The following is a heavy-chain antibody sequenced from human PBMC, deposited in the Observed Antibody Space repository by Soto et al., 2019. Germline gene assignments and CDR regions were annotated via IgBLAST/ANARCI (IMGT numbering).Heavy chain of an antibody. CDR2: IKQDGSEK. J-gene: IGHJ6*03. D-gene: IGHD2-2*01. V-gene: IGHV3-7*01. CDR1: GFTFSSYW. CDR3: ARLPQRRYCSSTSCAITIFGVVEYYYYYYMDV. Sequence: GGSLRLSCAASGFTFSSYWMSWVRQAPGKGLEWVANIKQDGSEKYYVDSVKGRFTISRDNAKNSLYLQMNSLRAEDTAVYYCARLPQRRYCSSTSCAITIFGVVEYYYYYYMDVWGKGTTVTVSS.